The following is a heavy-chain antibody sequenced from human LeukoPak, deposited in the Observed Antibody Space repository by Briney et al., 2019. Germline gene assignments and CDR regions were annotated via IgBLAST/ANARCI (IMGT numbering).Heavy chain of an antibody. Sequence: PTGGSLRLSCAASGFPFSSPAMSWVRQPPGKGLEWVAAISNGKTYYADSVRGRFAISRDDSTNTVYLHMNSLRDEDTALYHCVREAGYCAPVCVKTNWFDPWGQGTLVTVSS. J-gene: IGHJ5*02. CDR3: VREAGYCAPVCVKTNWFDP. V-gene: IGHV3-23*01. CDR2: ISNGKT. CDR1: GFPFSSPA. D-gene: IGHD2-15*01.